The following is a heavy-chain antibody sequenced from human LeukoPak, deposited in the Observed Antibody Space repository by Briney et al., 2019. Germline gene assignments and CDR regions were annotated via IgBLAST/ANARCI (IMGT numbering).Heavy chain of an antibody. V-gene: IGHV3-23*01. J-gene: IGHJ4*02. Sequence: PGGSLRLSCAASGFTFSNYAMSWVRQAPGEGLEWVSSISGSETGTYYAGSVKGRFAISRDNSRHTLYLQMNSLRAEDTALYFCAKYGSQTSPFYLDYWGQGTLVTVSP. CDR3: AKYGSQTSPFYLDY. CDR1: GFTFSNYA. CDR2: ISGSETGT. D-gene: IGHD3-10*01.